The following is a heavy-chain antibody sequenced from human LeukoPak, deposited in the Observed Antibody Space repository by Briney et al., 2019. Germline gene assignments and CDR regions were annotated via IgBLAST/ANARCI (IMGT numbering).Heavy chain of an antibody. V-gene: IGHV4-34*01. CDR1: GGSFSGYY. J-gene: IGHJ4*02. CDR3: ARVGTANYDYVWGSYPYFDY. CDR2: LNHGGST. D-gene: IGHD3-16*02. Sequence: SETLSLTCAVYGGSFSGYYWIWIRQPPGKGLEWIGELNHGGSTNYNPSLKSRVTISVDTSKNQFSLKLSSVTAADTAVYYCARVGTANYDYVWGSYPYFDYWGQGTLVTVSS.